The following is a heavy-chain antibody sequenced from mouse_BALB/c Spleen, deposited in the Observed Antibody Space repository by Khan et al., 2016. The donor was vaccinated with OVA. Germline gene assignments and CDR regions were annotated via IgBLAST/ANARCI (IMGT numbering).Heavy chain of an antibody. CDR3: ARGYWYFDV. V-gene: IGHV9-3-1*01. Sequence: QIQLVQSGPELKKPGETVKISCKASGYTFTNHAMNWVKQATGKGLKWMGWINTYTGEPTYSDDFKGRFAISLETSASTAYLQINNLKNEDTATXVCARGYWYFDVWGAGTTVTVSS. CDR1: GYTFTNHA. J-gene: IGHJ1*01. CDR2: INTYTGEP.